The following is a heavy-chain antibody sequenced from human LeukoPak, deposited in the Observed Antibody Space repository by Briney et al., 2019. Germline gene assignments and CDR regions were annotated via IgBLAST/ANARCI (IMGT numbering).Heavy chain of an antibody. D-gene: IGHD1-20*01. V-gene: IGHV4-59*08. CDR2: IYYSGST. CDR3: ARHPALTGNPDYYYYMGV. CDR1: GGSISSYY. J-gene: IGHJ6*03. Sequence: PSETLSLTCTVSGGSISSYYWSWIRQPPGKGLEWIGYIYYSGSTYYNPSLKGRVTISVDTSKNQFSLKLSSVTAADTAVYYCARHPALTGNPDYYYYMGVWGKGTTVTVSS.